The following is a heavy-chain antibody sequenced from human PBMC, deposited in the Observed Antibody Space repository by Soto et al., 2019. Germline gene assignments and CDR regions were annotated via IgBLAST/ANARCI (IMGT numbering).Heavy chain of an antibody. V-gene: IGHV4-39*01. CDR3: IRRRSSYGIDV. J-gene: IGHJ6*02. CDR1: GGSISSSSYY. Sequence: SETLSLTCTVSGGSISSSSYYWGWIRQPPGKGLEWIGSIYYSGSTYYNPSLKSRVTISVDTSKNQFSLKLSSVTAADTAVYYCIRRRSSYGIDVWGQGTTVTVSS. D-gene: IGHD6-13*01. CDR2: IYYSGST.